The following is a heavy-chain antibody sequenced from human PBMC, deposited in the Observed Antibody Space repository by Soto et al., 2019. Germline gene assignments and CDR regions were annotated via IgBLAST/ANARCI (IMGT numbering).Heavy chain of an antibody. D-gene: IGHD3-16*01. CDR1: GFPFSSYA. V-gene: IGHV3-23*01. J-gene: IGHJ5*02. Sequence: EVQLLESGGDVVRPGGSLRLSCAASGFPFSSYAMGWDRQAPGKGLEWVAGVSRAGTYTFYADSVRGRFSISRDNSRDPVDLYMNALGGDDTAVYFCVKYTVTEDLGESWGQGTLVSVSS. CDR2: VSRAGTYT. CDR3: VKYTVTEDLGES.